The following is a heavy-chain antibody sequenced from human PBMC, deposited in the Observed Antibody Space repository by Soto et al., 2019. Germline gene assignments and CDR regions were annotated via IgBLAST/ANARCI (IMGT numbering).Heavy chain of an antibody. CDR1: GYTFTSYG. CDR2: ISAYNGNT. CDR3: ARDKDRAQLGGNYYYILDV. D-gene: IGHD3-10*01. V-gene: IGHV1-18*01. Sequence: ASVKVSCKASGYTFTSYGISCARQAPGQGLESMGWISAYNGNTNYAQKFQGRVTITADESTSTAYMELSGLRSDDTAVYYCARDKDRAQLGGNYYYILDVWGQGTTVTVSS. J-gene: IGHJ6*02.